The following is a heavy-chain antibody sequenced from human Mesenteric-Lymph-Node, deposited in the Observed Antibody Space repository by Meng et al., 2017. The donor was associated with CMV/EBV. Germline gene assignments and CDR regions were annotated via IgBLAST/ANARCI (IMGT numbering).Heavy chain of an antibody. D-gene: IGHD2-15*01. J-gene: IGHJ4*02. CDR2: INNDGRST. CDR3: ARRYCSGGCCYFDF. Sequence: GGSLRLSCAASGFTFSNYWMQWVRQAPGKGLVCVSRINNDGRSTSYADFVKGRFTISRDNAKNTLYLQMNSLRAEDTAVYYCARRYCSGGCCYFDFWGQGTLVTSPQ. V-gene: IGHV3-74*01. CDR1: GFTFSNYW.